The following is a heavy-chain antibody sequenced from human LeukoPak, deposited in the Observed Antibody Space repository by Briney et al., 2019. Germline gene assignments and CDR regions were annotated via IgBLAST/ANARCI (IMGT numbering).Heavy chain of an antibody. V-gene: IGHV4-61*02. J-gene: IGHJ6*03. D-gene: IGHD1-26*01. CDR2: IYTTGST. CDR3: ASFGGGSRWDYYYYIDV. CDR1: GYSISSGYY. Sequence: KPSETLSLTCTVSGYSISSGYYWSWIRQPAGKGLEWIGRIYTTGSTNYNPSLKSRVTISLDTSKNQFSLKLSSVTAADTAVYYCASFGGGSRWDYYYYIDVWGKGTTVTVSS.